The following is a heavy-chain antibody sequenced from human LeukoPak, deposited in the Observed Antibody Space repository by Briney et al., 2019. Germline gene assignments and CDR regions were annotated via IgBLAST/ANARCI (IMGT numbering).Heavy chain of an antibody. CDR2: IYYSGST. J-gene: IGHJ3*02. V-gene: IGHV4-59*08. Sequence: SETLSLTCTVSGGSISSYYWSWIRQPPGKGLEWIGYIYYSGSTNFNPSLKSRVTISVDTSKNQFSPKLSSVTAADTAVYYCARISHAFDIWGQGTMVTVSS. CDR1: GGSISSYY. CDR3: ARISHAFDI.